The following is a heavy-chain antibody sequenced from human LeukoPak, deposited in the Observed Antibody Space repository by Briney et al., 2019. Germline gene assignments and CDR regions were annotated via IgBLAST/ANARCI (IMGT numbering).Heavy chain of an antibody. CDR1: GFTFSSYT. Sequence: GGSLRLSCAASGFTFSSYTMNWVRQAPGKGLEWVSSITSSSIYTYYADSVKGRFTISRDNAKNSLYLEVNSLRAEDTAVYYCARSRYDSSGYYGIIGDWGQGTLVTVSS. CDR3: ARSRYDSSGYYGIIGD. J-gene: IGHJ4*02. D-gene: IGHD3-22*01. V-gene: IGHV3-21*01. CDR2: ITSSSIYT.